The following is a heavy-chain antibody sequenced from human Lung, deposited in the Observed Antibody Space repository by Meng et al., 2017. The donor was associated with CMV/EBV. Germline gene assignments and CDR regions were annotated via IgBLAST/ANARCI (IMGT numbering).Heavy chain of an antibody. J-gene: IGHJ5*02. CDR3: TRGRGSTHKRKWFDP. CDR2: MNPNSGNT. Sequence: ASXXVSXKASGYTFTSYDINWGRQATGQGLEWMGWMNPNSGNTAYAPKFQGRLTMTRNTSINTAYMILSSLRSEDKAIYYCTRGRGSTHKRKWFDPWRQGTLVTVSS. V-gene: IGHV1-8*01. D-gene: IGHD3-10*01. CDR1: GYTFTSYD.